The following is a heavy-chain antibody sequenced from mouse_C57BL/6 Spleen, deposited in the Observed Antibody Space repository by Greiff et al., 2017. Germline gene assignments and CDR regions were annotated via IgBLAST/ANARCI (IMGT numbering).Heavy chain of an antibody. D-gene: IGHD2-12*01. CDR1: GYTFTDYT. CDR3: AREEAYYCYDRINYAKDY. Sequence: QVQLQQSDAELVKPGASVKISCKASGYTFTDYTIHWMKQRPEQGLEWIGYIYPRDGSTKYNEKFKGKATLTADKSSSTAYMQLNSLTSENSAVYFCAREEAYYCYDRINYAKDYWGQGTSVTVSS. V-gene: IGHV1-78*01. CDR2: IYPRDGST. J-gene: IGHJ4*01.